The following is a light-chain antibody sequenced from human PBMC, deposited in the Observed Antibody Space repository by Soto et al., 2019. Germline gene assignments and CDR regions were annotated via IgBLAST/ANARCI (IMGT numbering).Light chain of an antibody. CDR1: QSVSSY. J-gene: IGKJ4*01. CDR2: DAS. Sequence: EIVLTQSPATLSLSPGERATLSCRASQSVSSYLLWYQQKPGQAPRLLIYDASNRATDIPVRFSGSGSGTDFPLTISSLEPEDCAVYYCQRRTNWPLTFGGGTKVEIK. V-gene: IGKV3-11*01. CDR3: QRRTNWPLT.